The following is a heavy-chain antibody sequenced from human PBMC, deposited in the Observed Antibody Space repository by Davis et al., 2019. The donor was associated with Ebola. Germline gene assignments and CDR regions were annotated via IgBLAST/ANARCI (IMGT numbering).Heavy chain of an antibody. D-gene: IGHD3-3*01. J-gene: IGHJ6*02. CDR2: IDPSDSYT. V-gene: IGHV5-10-1*01. CDR3: ARGYDFWSGNNYYYGMDV. Sequence: GESLKISCKGSGYSFTSYWISWVRQMPGKGLEWRGRIDPSDSYTNYSPSFQGHVTISADKSISTAYLQWSSLKASDTAMYYCARGYDFWSGNNYYYGMDVWGQGTTVTVSS. CDR1: GYSFTSYW.